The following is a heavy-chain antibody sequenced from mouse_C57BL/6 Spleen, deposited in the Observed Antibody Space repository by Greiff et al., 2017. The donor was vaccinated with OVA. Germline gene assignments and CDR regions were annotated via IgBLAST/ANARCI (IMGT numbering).Heavy chain of an antibody. CDR2: IRNKANNHAT. D-gene: IGHD2-3*01. V-gene: IGHV6-6*01. CDR3: TRNDGYFYWYFDV. CDR1: GFTFSDAW. Sequence: EVKLVESGGGLVQPGGSMKLSCAASGFTFSDAWMDWVRQSPEKGLEWVAEIRNKANNHATYYAESVNGRFTISRDDSKSSVYLQMNSLRAEDTGIYYCTRNDGYFYWYFDVWGTGTTVTVSS. J-gene: IGHJ1*03.